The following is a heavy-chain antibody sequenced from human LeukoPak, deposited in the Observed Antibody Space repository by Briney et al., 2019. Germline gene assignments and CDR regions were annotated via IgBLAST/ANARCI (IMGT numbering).Heavy chain of an antibody. CDR2: ISWDGGST. Sequence: GGSLRLSCAASGFTFDDYTMHWVRQAPGKGLEWVSLISWDGGSTYYADSVKGRFTISRDNSKNSLYLQMNSLRTEDTALYYCAKDIGDSSGYYSDYWGQGTLVTVSS. J-gene: IGHJ4*02. D-gene: IGHD3-22*01. CDR1: GFTFDDYT. CDR3: AKDIGDSSGYYSDY. V-gene: IGHV3-43*01.